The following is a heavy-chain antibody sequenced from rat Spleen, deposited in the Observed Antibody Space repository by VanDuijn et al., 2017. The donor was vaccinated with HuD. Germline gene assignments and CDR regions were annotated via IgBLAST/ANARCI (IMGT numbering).Heavy chain of an antibody. J-gene: IGHJ3*01. CDR1: GFTFSSFP. D-gene: IGHD1-12*03. V-gene: IGHV5-46*01. CDR3: TRQGDGYYPNWFAY. CDR2: IIYDGSST. Sequence: EVQLVESGGGLVQPGRSMKLSCAASGFTFSSFPMAWVRQAPTKGLEWVATIIYDGSSTYYRDSVKGRFTISRDNAFSTLYLQMDSLRSEDTATYCCTRQGDGYYPNWFAYWGQGTLVTVSS.